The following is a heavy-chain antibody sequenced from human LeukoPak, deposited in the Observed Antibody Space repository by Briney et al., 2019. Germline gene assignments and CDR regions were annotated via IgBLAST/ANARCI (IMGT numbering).Heavy chain of an antibody. CDR1: GGSISNYS. V-gene: IGHV4-59*12. CDR2: ISSSGST. CDR3: ARDLCSSTSCYGGFDY. J-gene: IGHJ4*02. D-gene: IGHD2-2*01. Sequence: SETLSLTCTVSGGSISNYSWSWIRQPPGTGLEWIGYISSSGSTNYNPSLKSRVTISADTSKNQFSLKLNSVSAADTAVYYCARDLCSSTSCYGGFDYWGQGTLVTVSS.